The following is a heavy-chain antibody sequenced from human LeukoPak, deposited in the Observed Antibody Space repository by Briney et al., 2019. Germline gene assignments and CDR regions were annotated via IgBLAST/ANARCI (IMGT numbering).Heavy chain of an antibody. CDR1: GFTFSPYS. D-gene: IGHD5-12*01. CDR2: TSGSGVYL. V-gene: IGHV3-23*01. J-gene: IGHJ4*02. Sequence: GGSLRLSCAASGFTFSPYSMNWVRQAPGKGLEWVSATSGSGVYLYYADSVKGRFTISRDNSQNTLYLQMNSLRAEDRALYYCAKEYSGYDFDYWGQGTLVTVSS. CDR3: AKEYSGYDFDY.